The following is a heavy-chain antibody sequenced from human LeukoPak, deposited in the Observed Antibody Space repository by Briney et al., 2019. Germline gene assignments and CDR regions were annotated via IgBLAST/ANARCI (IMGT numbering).Heavy chain of an antibody. V-gene: IGHV3-74*01. D-gene: IGHD3-22*01. Sequence: GGSLILSCAASGFTFSSYWMHWVRQAPGKGLVWVSRINSDGSSTSYADSVKGRFTISRDNAKNTLYLQMNSLRAEDTAVYYCARDPRYYYDSSGYDYWGQGTLVTVSS. CDR1: GFTFSSYW. J-gene: IGHJ4*02. CDR3: ARDPRYYYDSSGYDY. CDR2: INSDGSST.